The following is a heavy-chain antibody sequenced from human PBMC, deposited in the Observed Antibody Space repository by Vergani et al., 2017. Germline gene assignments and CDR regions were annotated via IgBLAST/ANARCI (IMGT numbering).Heavy chain of an antibody. CDR2: LRYDGSNE. D-gene: IGHD1-7*01. Sequence: QVQLVESGGGVVQPVRSLRLSCAASGFSFSTFGMHLVRQAPGKGLEWVAVLRYDGSNEYYVDSVKGRFTISRDNSKTTVYLEMNSLRAEDTAVYYCARDRGPGITGWFDPWGQGVLVTVSS. V-gene: IGHV3-33*01. J-gene: IGHJ5*02. CDR1: GFSFSTFG. CDR3: ARDRGPGITGWFDP.